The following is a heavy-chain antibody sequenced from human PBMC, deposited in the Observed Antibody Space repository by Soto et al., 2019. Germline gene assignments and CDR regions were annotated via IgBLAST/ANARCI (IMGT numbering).Heavy chain of an antibody. D-gene: IGHD3-16*01. J-gene: IGHJ6*02. Sequence: GESPTLSCKGSGYTFNDYWIGLVRQMPGTGLEWMGRIDPSDSYTNYSPSFQGHVTISADKSISTAYLQWSSLKASDTAMYYCAIPIPAGGQYYNYMDFWDRCTTVT. V-gene: IGHV5-10-1*01. CDR1: GYTFNDYW. CDR3: AIPIPAGGQYYNYMDF. CDR2: IDPSDSYT.